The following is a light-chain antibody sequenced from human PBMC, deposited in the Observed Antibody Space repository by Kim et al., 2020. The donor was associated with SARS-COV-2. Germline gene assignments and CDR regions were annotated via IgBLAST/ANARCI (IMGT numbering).Light chain of an antibody. V-gene: IGKV3-15*01. CDR3: QQYNDWPPWT. Sequence: EIVMTQSPATLSVSAGERVTLSCRASQSVSTKLAWYQQKPGQPPRLLIYDASIRATDIPTRFSGRGSGTEFTLTISSLQSEDFALYYCQQYNDWPPWTFGQGTKVDIK. J-gene: IGKJ1*01. CDR2: DAS. CDR1: QSVSTK.